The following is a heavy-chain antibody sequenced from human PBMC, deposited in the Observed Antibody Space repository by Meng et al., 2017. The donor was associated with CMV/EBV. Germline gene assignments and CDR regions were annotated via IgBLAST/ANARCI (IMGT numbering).Heavy chain of an antibody. D-gene: IGHD3-3*01. CDR2: IYYSGSI. Sequence: SETLSLTCTVSGVSISSYYWSWIRQPPGKGLEWIGHIYYSGSINYNPSLKSRVTMSVDTSKNQFSLKLSSVTAADTAVYYCARGGLFWSGYYPYYYYGMDVWGQGTTVTVSS. V-gene: IGHV4-59*01. CDR1: GVSISSYY. CDR3: ARGGLFWSGYYPYYYYGMDV. J-gene: IGHJ6*02.